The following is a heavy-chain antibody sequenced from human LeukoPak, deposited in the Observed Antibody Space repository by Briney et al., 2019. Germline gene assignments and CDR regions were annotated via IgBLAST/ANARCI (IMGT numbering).Heavy chain of an antibody. D-gene: IGHD6-13*01. CDR3: ARVFSSSWFFDY. Sequence: SETLSLTCTVSGGSISSGGYYWSWIRQPPGKGLEWIGYIYHDGSTYYNPSLKSRVTISVDTSKNQFSLKLSSVTAADTAVYYCARVFSSSWFFDYWGQGTLVTVSS. J-gene: IGHJ4*02. CDR2: IYHDGST. CDR1: GGSISSGGYY. V-gene: IGHV4-30-2*01.